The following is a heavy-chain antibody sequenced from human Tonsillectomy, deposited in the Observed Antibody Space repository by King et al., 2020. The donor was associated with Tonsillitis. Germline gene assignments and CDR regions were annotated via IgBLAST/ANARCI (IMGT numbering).Heavy chain of an antibody. J-gene: IGHJ4*02. CDR1: GFTFSRSA. Sequence: QLVQSGPEVKKPGTSVKVSCKASGFTFSRSAMQWVRQARGQRLEWIGWIVVGSGNTKYAEKFQERVTLSRDMSTSTAYMELSSLRSDDTAVYYCAAVNISRLYYFDYWGQGTLVTVSS. CDR2: IVVGSGNT. CDR3: AAVNISRLYYFDY. V-gene: IGHV1-58*02. D-gene: IGHD2/OR15-2a*01.